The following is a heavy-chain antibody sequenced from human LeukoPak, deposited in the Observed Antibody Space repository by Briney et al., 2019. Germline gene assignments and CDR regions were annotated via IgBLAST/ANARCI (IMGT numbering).Heavy chain of an antibody. J-gene: IGHJ4*02. CDR2: IYSGGSI. CDR3: ARDDFGGPSGY. D-gene: IGHD4-23*01. CDR1: GFTVSSNY. V-gene: IGHV3-66*01. Sequence: GGSLRLSCAASGFTVSSNYMSWVRQAPGKGLEWVSVIYSGGSIYYADSVKGRFTISRDNSKNTLYLQMNSLRAEDTAVYYCARDDFGGPSGYWGQGTLVTVSS.